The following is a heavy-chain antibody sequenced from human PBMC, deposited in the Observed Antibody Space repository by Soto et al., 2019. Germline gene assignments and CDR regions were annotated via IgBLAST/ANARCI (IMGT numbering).Heavy chain of an antibody. V-gene: IGHV3-72*01. Sequence: EVQLVESGGGLVQPGGSLRLSCAASGFTFADYYMDWVRQVPGKRLEWVGRTRNRANSYAPEYAPSVKGRFTISRDDSKDSMYLQMNSLRIEDTAVYYCARDTGGSYDYWGQGALVTVSS. CDR2: TRNRANSYAP. J-gene: IGHJ4*02. D-gene: IGHD1-26*01. CDR3: ARDTGGSYDY. CDR1: GFTFADYY.